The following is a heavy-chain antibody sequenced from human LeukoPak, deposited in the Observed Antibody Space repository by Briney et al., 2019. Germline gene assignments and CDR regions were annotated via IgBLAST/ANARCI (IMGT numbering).Heavy chain of an antibody. CDR2: IYHSGST. CDR3: ARVIQGYCSSTSCYARYYYYYYMDV. V-gene: IGHV4-38-2*02. D-gene: IGHD2-2*01. CDR1: GYSISSGYY. J-gene: IGHJ6*03. Sequence: PSETLSLTCTVSGYSISSGYYWGWIRQPPGKGLEWIGSIYHSGSTYYNPSLKSRVTISVDTSKNQFSLKLSSVTAADTAVYYCARVIQGYCSSTSCYARYYYYYYMDVWGKGTTVTVSS.